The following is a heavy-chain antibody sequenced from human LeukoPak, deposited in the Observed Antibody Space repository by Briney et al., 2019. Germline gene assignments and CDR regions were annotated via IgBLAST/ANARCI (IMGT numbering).Heavy chain of an antibody. V-gene: IGHV4-59*01. Sequence: PSETLSLTCTVSGGSISSYYWSWIRQPPGKGLEWIGYIYYSGSTNYNPSLKSRVTISVDTSKNQFSLKLSSVTAADTAVYYCARDGPRVSSGWQKFDYWGQGTLVTVSS. CDR2: IYYSGST. J-gene: IGHJ4*02. CDR3: ARDGPRVSSGWQKFDY. D-gene: IGHD6-19*01. CDR1: GGSISSYY.